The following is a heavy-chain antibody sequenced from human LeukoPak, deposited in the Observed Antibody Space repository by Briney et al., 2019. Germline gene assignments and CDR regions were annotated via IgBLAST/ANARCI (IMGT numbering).Heavy chain of an antibody. D-gene: IGHD3-3*01. Sequence: GGSLRLSCAASGFTFSSYAMSWVRQAPGKGLEWVSAISGSGGSTYYADSVKGRFTISRDNSKNTLYLQMNSLRAGDTAVYYCAKVVYDFWSGYYFWGQGTLVTVSS. CDR1: GFTFSSYA. CDR2: ISGSGGST. J-gene: IGHJ4*02. V-gene: IGHV3-23*01. CDR3: AKVVYDFWSGYYF.